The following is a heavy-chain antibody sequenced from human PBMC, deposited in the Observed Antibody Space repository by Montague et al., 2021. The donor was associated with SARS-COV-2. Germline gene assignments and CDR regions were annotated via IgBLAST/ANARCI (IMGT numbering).Heavy chain of an antibody. V-gene: IGHV4-59*08. Sequence: SETLSLTCTVSGGSISSYFWSWIRQPPGKGLEWIGYIYYSGSTNYNPSXXSRVTISVDTSKNQFSLKLSSVTAADTAVYYCARQERSWLQLTPGAFDIWGQGTMVTVSS. CDR3: ARQERSWLQLTPGAFDI. CDR1: GGSISSYF. D-gene: IGHD5-24*01. CDR2: IYYSGST. J-gene: IGHJ3*02.